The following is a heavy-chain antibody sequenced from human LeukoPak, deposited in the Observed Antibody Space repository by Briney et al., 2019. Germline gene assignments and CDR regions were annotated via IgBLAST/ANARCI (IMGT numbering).Heavy chain of an antibody. Sequence: EASVKVSCKASGYTFTSYGISWVRQAPGQGLEWMGWISANNGNTNYAQKFQGRVTMTTDTSTSTAYMELRSLRSDDTAVYYCAGSHHSGSAFREVWRKGTTVTVP. CDR2: ISANNGNT. V-gene: IGHV1-18*01. CDR3: AGSHHSGSAFREV. D-gene: IGHD1-14*01. CDR1: GYTFTSYG. J-gene: IGHJ6*03.